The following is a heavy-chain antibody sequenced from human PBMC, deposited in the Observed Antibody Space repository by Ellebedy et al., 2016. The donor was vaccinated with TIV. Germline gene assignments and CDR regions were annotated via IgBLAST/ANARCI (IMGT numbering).Heavy chain of an antibody. CDR1: GFTFSSYA. V-gene: IGHV3-64D*06. D-gene: IGHD4-17*01. J-gene: IGHJ4*02. CDR3: VKDPRIDDYGDYGNQIFSYYFDY. Sequence: GGSLRLSXSASGFTFSSYAMHWVRQAPGKGLEYVSAISSNGGSTYYADSVKGRFTISRDNSKNTLYLQMSSLRAEDTAVYYCVKDPRIDDYGDYGNQIFSYYFDYWGQGTLVTVSS. CDR2: ISSNGGST.